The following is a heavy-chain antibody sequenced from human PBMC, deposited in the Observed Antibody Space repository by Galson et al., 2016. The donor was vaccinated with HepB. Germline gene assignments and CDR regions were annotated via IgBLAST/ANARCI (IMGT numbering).Heavy chain of an antibody. Sequence: SLRLSCAASGFTFSSYWMTWVRQAPGKGLEWVANIKEDGSEEYYVDSVKGRFTISRDNAKNSLFLQMNSLRVEDTGVYYCARGFGASDSWGQGTMVTVSS. V-gene: IGHV3-7*01. D-gene: IGHD3-10*01. CDR3: ARGFGASDS. CDR2: IKEDGSEE. J-gene: IGHJ3*02. CDR1: GFTFSSYW.